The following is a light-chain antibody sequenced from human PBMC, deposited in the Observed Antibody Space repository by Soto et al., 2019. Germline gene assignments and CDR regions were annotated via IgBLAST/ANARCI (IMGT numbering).Light chain of an antibody. CDR3: EAWDDSLNGVV. CDR1: STNIGSNN. CDR2: SNN. V-gene: IGLV1-44*01. J-gene: IGLJ2*01. Sequence: QSVLTQTPSASGTPGQWVNISCSGSSTNIGSNNVNWYQQHPGTAPKLLIYSNNQRPSGVPDRVSGSKSGISASLAISGLQSEDEADYYCEAWDDSLNGVVFGGGTKLTF.